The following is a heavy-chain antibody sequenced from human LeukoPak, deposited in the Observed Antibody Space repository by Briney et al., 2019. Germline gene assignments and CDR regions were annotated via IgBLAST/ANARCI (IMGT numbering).Heavy chain of an antibody. V-gene: IGHV4-4*07. J-gene: IGHJ5*02. Sequence: SETLSLTXTVSGGSISSYYWNWIRQPAGKGLEWIGRFYNSGRTNFNPSLKSRVTISADTSKNQYSLKLRSVTAADTAVYYCARGDLKSDWFDPWGQGTLVIVST. CDR3: ARGDLKSDWFDP. CDR2: FYNSGRT. D-gene: IGHD3-3*01. CDR1: GGSISSYY.